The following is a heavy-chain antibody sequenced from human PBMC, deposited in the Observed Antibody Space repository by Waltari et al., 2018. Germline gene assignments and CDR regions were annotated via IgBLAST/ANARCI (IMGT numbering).Heavy chain of an antibody. CDR2: IRVSDAT. Sequence: EVQLLESGGGLVQPGGSLRLSCQASGFTSVTHAINWVRQAPGNGPGWVSSIRVSDATYYADAGEGRFTISRDYSDNTGYLQMDSRGADDTAVYLCAKPVYNWDDPLHSWGQGTPVTGSS. CDR3: AKPVYNWDDPLHS. D-gene: IGHD1-20*01. J-gene: IGHJ1*01. V-gene: IGHV3-23*01. CDR1: GFTSVTHA.